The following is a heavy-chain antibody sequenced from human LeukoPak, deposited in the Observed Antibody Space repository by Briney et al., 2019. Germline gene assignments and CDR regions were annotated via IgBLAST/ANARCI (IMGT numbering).Heavy chain of an antibody. CDR2: ISSSSSYI. CDR3: ARDVEMATTPFDY. CDR1: GFTFSSYS. Sequence: GRSLRLSCAASGFTFSSYSMNWVRQAPGKGLEWVSSISSSSSYIYYADSVKGRFTISRDNAKNSLYLQMNSLRAEDTAVYYCARDVEMATTPFDYWGQGTLVTVSS. D-gene: IGHD5-24*01. J-gene: IGHJ4*02. V-gene: IGHV3-21*01.